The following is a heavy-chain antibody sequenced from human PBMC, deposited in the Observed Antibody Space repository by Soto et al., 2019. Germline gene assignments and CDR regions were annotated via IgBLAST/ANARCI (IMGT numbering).Heavy chain of an antibody. CDR1: GFTFTNYP. CDR3: ARRDYGDYGSFQH. V-gene: IGHV3-30-3*01. Sequence: QVQLVESGGGVVQPGRSLRLSCAASGFTFTNYPMHWVRQAPGKGLEWVAVMSYDGSNKYYADSVKGRFTMSRDTSKNTLYLQMNSLRAEDTAVYYCARRDYGDYGSFQHWGQGHLVTVAS. CDR2: MSYDGSNK. J-gene: IGHJ1*01. D-gene: IGHD4-17*01.